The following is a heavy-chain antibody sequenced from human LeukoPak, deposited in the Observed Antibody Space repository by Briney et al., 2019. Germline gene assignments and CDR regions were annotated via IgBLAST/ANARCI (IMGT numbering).Heavy chain of an antibody. CDR2: IRSTPDGGTT. Sequence: GGSLRLSCAASGFTFSNVWMSWVRQAPGKGLEWVGRIRSTPDGGTTDYATPVKGRFTVSRDDAKNTLYLQMHGLKTEDTAVYYCARDLADSGYDFFFPQEPHYWGQGTLVTVSS. CDR1: GFTFSNVW. CDR3: ARDLADSGYDFFFPQEPHY. D-gene: IGHD5-12*01. V-gene: IGHV3-15*01. J-gene: IGHJ4*02.